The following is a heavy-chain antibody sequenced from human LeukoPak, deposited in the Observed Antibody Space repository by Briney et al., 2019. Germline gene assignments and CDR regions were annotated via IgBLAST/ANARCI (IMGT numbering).Heavy chain of an antibody. CDR1: GFTFSSYE. J-gene: IGHJ5*02. V-gene: IGHV3-48*03. Sequence: GGSLRLSCAASGFTFSSYEMNWVRQAPGKGLGWVSYISSSGSTIYYADSVKGRFTISRDNAKNSLYLQMNSLRAEDTAVYYCARDQNSRGYSYGPWGQGTLVTVSS. CDR2: ISSSGSTI. CDR3: ARDQNSRGYSYGP. D-gene: IGHD5-18*01.